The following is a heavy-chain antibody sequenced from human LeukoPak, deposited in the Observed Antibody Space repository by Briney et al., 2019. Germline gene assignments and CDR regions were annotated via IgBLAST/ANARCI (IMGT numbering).Heavy chain of an antibody. CDR3: AISTNYDSSGYVGDY. V-gene: IGHV5-51*01. CDR1: GYSFTSYW. CDR2: INPGDLDT. J-gene: IGHJ4*02. Sequence: GEALQISSKGAGYSFTSYWIGWVRRMPGKGREWMGRINPGDLDTRYSPSFKGRVTISADKSKNTAYLQWSSLQSSDTAMYYCAISTNYDSSGYVGDYWGQGTLVTASS. D-gene: IGHD3-22*01.